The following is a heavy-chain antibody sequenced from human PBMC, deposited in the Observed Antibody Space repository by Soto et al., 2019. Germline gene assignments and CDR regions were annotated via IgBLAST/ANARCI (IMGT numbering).Heavy chain of an antibody. CDR3: ARETRYYDSGLAAFDI. V-gene: IGHV1-69*12. D-gene: IGHD3-22*01. Sequence: QVQLVQSGAEVKKPGSSVKVSCKASGGTFSSYAISWVRQAPGQGLEWMGGIIPIFGTANYAQKFQGRVTITADESTSTAYMELNSLRSEDTAVYYCARETRYYDSGLAAFDIWGQGTMVTVSS. CDR2: IIPIFGTA. J-gene: IGHJ3*02. CDR1: GGTFSSYA.